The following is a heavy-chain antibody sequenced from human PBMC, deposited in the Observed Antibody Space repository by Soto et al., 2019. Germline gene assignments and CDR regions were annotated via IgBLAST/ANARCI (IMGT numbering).Heavy chain of an antibody. CDR2: MSGGGGRI. CDR3: AKRPASLVCFDY. CDR1: GFTFSNYD. Sequence: EVQLLESGGGLVQPGGSLRLSCAASGFTFSNYDMSWVRQAPGKGLEGVSTMSGGGGRIYYADSVKGRFTISRDNSKNTLYMPMNRLRAEDTAVYYCAKRPASLVCFDYWGQGTLVTVSS. J-gene: IGHJ4*02. V-gene: IGHV3-23*01. D-gene: IGHD2-2*01.